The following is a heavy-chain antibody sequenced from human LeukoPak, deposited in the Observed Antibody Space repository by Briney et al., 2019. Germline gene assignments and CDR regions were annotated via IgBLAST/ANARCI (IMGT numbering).Heavy chain of an antibody. CDR1: GGTFSSYA. J-gene: IGHJ5*02. CDR3: ARVTAIAAAGTVWFDH. D-gene: IGHD6-13*01. CDR2: IIPIFGTA. Sequence: SVKVSCKASGGTFSSYAISWVRQAPGQGLEWMGGIIPIFGTANYAQKFQGRVTITTDESTSTAYMELSSLRSEDTAVYYCARVTAIAAAGTVWFDHWGQGTLVTVSS. V-gene: IGHV1-69*05.